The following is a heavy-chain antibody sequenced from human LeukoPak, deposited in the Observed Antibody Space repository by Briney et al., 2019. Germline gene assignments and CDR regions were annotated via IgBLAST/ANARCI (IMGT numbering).Heavy chain of an antibody. CDR1: GYTFTGYY. D-gene: IGHD2-15*01. Sequence: ASVKVSCKASGYTFTGYYMHWVRQAPGQGLEWMGWINPNSGGTNYAQKFQGRVTMTRDTSISTAYMELSRLRSDDKAVYYCARELGGLRYCSGGSCYPNNWFDPWGQGTLVTVSS. J-gene: IGHJ5*02. CDR2: INPNSGGT. V-gene: IGHV1-2*02. CDR3: ARELGGLRYCSGGSCYPNNWFDP.